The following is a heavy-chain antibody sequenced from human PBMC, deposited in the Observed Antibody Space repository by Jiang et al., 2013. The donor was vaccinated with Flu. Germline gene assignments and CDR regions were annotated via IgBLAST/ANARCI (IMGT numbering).Heavy chain of an antibody. D-gene: IGHD7-27*01. V-gene: IGHV6-1*01. CDR3: VRDWGSVDAFDI. CDR1: SVSSNSAA. J-gene: IGHJ3*02. CDR2: TYYRSKWYT. Sequence: SVSSNSAAWNWIRQSPSRGLEWLGKTYYRSKWYTDYAVSVKSRITINPDTSKNQFSLQLNSVTPEDTAVYYCVRDWGSVDAFDIWGQGTMVTVSS.